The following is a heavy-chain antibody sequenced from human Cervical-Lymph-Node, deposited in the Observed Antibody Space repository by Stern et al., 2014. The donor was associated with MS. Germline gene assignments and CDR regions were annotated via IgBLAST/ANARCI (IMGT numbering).Heavy chain of an antibody. Sequence: QVQLVQSGAEVKKPGASVKVSCKASGYTFTSYGISWVRQAPGQGLEWMGWISAYNGNTNYAQKIQGRVTMTTDTSTSTAYMELRSLRSDDTAVYYCARDRGRVGATRVYYYYGMDVWGQGTTVTVSS. D-gene: IGHD1-26*01. CDR1: GYTFTSYG. J-gene: IGHJ6*02. CDR3: ARDRGRVGATRVYYYYGMDV. V-gene: IGHV1-18*04. CDR2: ISAYNGNT.